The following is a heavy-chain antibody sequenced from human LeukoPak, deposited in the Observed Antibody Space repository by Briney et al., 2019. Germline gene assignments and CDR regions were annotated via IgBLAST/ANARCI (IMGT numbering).Heavy chain of an antibody. CDR1: GFTFSDYY. V-gene: IGHV3-72*01. CDR3: VSRAASGYLDY. CDR2: TRNKANSYTT. Sequence: GGSLRLSCAASGFTFSDYYMDWVRQAPGKGLEWVGRTRNKANSYTTEYAASVAGRFTMSRDDSKNSLWLQMNSPKTDDTAVYYCVSRAASGYLDYWGQGTLVTVSS. J-gene: IGHJ4*02. D-gene: IGHD3-22*01.